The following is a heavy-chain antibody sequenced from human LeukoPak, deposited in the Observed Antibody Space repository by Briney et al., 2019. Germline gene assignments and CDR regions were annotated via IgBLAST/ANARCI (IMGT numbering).Heavy chain of an antibody. V-gene: IGHV1-2*04. J-gene: IGHJ4*02. CDR1: GYTFTGYY. Sequence: GASVKVSCKASGYTFTGYYMHWVRQAPGQGLEWMGWINPNSGGTNYAQKFQGWVTMTRDTSISTAYMELRSLRSDDTAVYYCARDLVPAAMRPDYWGQGTLVTVSS. CDR3: ARDLVPAAMRPDY. D-gene: IGHD2-2*01. CDR2: INPNSGGT.